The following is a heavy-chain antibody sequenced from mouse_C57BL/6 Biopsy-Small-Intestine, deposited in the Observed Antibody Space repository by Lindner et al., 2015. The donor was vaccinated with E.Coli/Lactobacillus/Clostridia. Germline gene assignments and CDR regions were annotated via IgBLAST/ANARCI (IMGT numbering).Heavy chain of an antibody. Sequence: VQLQESGPGMVKPSQSLSLTCTVTGYSITSGYDWHWIRHFPGNKLEWMGYISYSGSTNYNPSLKSRISITHDTSKNHFFLKLNSVTTEDTATYYCAREGDGQGYYFDYWGQGTTLTVSS. CDR1: GYSITSGYD. J-gene: IGHJ2*01. V-gene: IGHV3-1*01. CDR3: AREGDGQGYYFDY. D-gene: IGHD2-3*01. CDR2: ISYSGST.